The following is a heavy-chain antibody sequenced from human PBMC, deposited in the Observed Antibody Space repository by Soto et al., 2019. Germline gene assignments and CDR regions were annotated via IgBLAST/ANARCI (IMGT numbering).Heavy chain of an antibody. CDR3: VKHLSHYDFWSGYYRQFDY. D-gene: IGHD3-3*01. CDR2: ISSNGGST. CDR1: GFTFSSYA. J-gene: IGHJ4*02. Sequence: GGSLRLSCSASGFTFSSYAMHWVRQAPGKGLEYVSAISSNGGSTYYADSVKGRFTISRDNSKNTLYLQMSSLRAEDTAVYYCVKHLSHYDFWSGYYRQFDYWGQGTLVTVSS. V-gene: IGHV3-64D*08.